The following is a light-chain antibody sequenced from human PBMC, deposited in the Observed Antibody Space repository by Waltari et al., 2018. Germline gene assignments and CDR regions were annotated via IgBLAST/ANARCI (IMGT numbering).Light chain of an antibody. J-gene: IGLJ3*02. CDR1: TSDVGSYNL. CDR2: DVS. CDR3: CSYAGSSTNWV. Sequence: QSALTQPASVSGSPGQSLTISCPGTTSDVGSYNLVSWYQQNPGKAPTLLISDVSKRHSGVSNHFSGSKSGNPASLTISGLQAEDEADYYCCSYAGSSTNWVFGGGTKLTVL. V-gene: IGLV2-23*02.